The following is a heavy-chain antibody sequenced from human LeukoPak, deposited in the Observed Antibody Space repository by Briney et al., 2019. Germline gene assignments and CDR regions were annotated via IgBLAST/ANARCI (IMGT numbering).Heavy chain of an antibody. CDR1: GYTFTGHY. CDR3: ARGSGWYAY. J-gene: IGHJ4*02. D-gene: IGHD6-19*01. Sequence: ASVKVSCKASGYTFTGHYMYWVRQAPGQGLEWMGWINPNSGVANYAQKFQGRVTMTRDTSISTAYMELSRLRSDDTAVYYCARGSGWYAYWGQGTLVTVSS. CDR2: INPNSGVA. V-gene: IGHV1-2*02.